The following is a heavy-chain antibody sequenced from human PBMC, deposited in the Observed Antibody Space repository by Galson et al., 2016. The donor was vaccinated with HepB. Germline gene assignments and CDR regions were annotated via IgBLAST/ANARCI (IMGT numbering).Heavy chain of an antibody. V-gene: IGHV3-23*01. CDR3: TRHPDPGYSSSWYFWFDP. J-gene: IGHJ5*02. CDR2: ISGGGRTT. D-gene: IGHD6-13*01. CDR1: GFTFSSHA. Sequence: SLRLSCAASGFTFSSHAMRWVRQAPGKGLEWVAGISGGGRTTFYADSVKGRCTISRDDSKNTAYLQLNSLKTEDTAVYYCTRHPDPGYSSSWYFWFDPWGQGTLVTVSS.